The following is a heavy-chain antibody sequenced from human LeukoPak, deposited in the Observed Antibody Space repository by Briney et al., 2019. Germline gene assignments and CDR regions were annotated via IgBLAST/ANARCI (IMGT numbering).Heavy chain of an antibody. CDR2: ISSSSSYT. D-gene: IGHD2-15*01. CDR3: ARDCSGGSCYHYGMDV. Sequence: PGWSLSLSFAACVFTFSDYYMSWIRQAPGKGLEWVSYISSSSSYTNYADSVKGRFTISRDNAKNSLYLQMNSLRAEDTAVYYCARDCSGGSCYHYGMDVWGQGTTVTVSS. CDR1: VFTFSDYY. J-gene: IGHJ6*02. V-gene: IGHV3-11*05.